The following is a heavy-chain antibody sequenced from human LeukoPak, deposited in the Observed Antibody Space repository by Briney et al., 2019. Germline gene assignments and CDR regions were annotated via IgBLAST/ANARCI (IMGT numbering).Heavy chain of an antibody. Sequence: SETPSLTCTVSGGSISSYYWSWIRQPPGKGLEWIGYIYYSGSTNYNPSLKSRVTISVDTSKNQFSLKLSSVTAADTAVYYCAREGLGSYYYYGMDVWGQGTTVTVSS. D-gene: IGHD7-27*01. J-gene: IGHJ6*02. CDR1: GGSISSYY. CDR2: IYYSGST. CDR3: AREGLGSYYYYGMDV. V-gene: IGHV4-59*01.